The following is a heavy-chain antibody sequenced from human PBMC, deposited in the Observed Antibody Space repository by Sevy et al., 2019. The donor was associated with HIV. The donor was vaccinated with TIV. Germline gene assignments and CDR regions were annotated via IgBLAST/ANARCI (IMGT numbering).Heavy chain of an antibody. CDR1: WFTFSNYS. CDR2: ISGSSDAT. Sequence: GSLKLSCAASWFTFSNYSMSWVRQTPGKGLEGVSAISGSSDATYYTDSVKGRFTISRDNSKNTVYLQMNSLRAEDTAVYYCVKEVSQYSYSDYWGQGTLVTVSS. V-gene: IGHV3-23*01. CDR3: VKEVSQYSYSDY. D-gene: IGHD5-18*01. J-gene: IGHJ4*02.